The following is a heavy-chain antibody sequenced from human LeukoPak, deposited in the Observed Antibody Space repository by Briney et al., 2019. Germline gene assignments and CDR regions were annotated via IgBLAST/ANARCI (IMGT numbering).Heavy chain of an antibody. Sequence: PGGSLRLSCAASGFTFSSYAMHWVRQAPGKGLEWVAVISYDGSNKYYADSVKGRFTISRDNSKNTLYLQMNSLRAEDTAVYYCAKDIVAAQGGAEYFQHWGQGTLVTVSS. D-gene: IGHD6-13*01. CDR1: GFTFSSYA. CDR3: AKDIVAAQGGAEYFQH. V-gene: IGHV3-30-3*01. J-gene: IGHJ1*01. CDR2: ISYDGSNK.